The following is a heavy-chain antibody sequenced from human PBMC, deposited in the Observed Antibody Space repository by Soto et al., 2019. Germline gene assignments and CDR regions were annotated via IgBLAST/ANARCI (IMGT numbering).Heavy chain of an antibody. Sequence: QVQLVQSGAEVKKPGASVKVSCKASGYTFTSYDINWVRQATGQGLEWMGWMNPNSGNTGYAQKFQGRVTITSKTSISTAYTQLGSRRSDDTAVHYCARRHVLDWSYYYYCMDVVRRPTTVVVSS. D-gene: IGHD3-3*01. J-gene: IGHJ6*02. CDR3: ARRHVLDWSYYYYCMDV. CDR2: MNPNSGNT. V-gene: IGHV1-8*03. CDR1: GYTFTSYD.